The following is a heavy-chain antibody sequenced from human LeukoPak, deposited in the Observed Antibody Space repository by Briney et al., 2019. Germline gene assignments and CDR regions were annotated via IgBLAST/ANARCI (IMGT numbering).Heavy chain of an antibody. CDR2: IKSKTDGGTT. V-gene: IGHV3-15*01. Sequence: GGSLRLSCAASGFTFSNAWMSWVRQAPGKGLEWVGRIKSKTDGGTTDYAAPVKGRFTISRDDSRNTLYVQMNSLKTEDTAVYYCTTGGGDSYYRGEFWGQGTLVTVSS. D-gene: IGHD3-10*01. CDR3: TTGGGDSYYRGEF. J-gene: IGHJ4*02. CDR1: GFTFSNAW.